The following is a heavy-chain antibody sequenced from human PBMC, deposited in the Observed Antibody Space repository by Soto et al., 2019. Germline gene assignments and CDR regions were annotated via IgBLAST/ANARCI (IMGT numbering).Heavy chain of an antibody. Sequence: PGGSLRLSCAASGFTFTNCAMNWVRQAPGKGLEWVSTISGSGSGTYYADSVKGRFTISRDNSKNTLYLQLNSLRAEDTAVYYCAKPSSQVIWVRGIISDVFDIWGQGSLVTVSS. CDR3: AKPSSQVIWVRGIISDVFDI. J-gene: IGHJ3*02. CDR2: ISGSGSGT. D-gene: IGHD3-10*01. CDR1: GFTFTNCA. V-gene: IGHV3-23*01.